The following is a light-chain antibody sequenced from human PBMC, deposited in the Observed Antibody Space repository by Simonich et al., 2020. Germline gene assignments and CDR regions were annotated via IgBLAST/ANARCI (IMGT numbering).Light chain of an antibody. CDR3: QSYDSSNHYV. V-gene: IGLV6-57*01. Sequence: NFMLTQPHSVSESPGKTVTISCTRSSGSIASNYVQWYQQRPGSSPTTVIYEDNQRPSGVTDRFSGSIDSSSNSASHTISGLKTEDEADYYCQSYDSSNHYVFGTGTKVTVL. CDR2: EDN. CDR1: SGSIASNY. J-gene: IGLJ1*01.